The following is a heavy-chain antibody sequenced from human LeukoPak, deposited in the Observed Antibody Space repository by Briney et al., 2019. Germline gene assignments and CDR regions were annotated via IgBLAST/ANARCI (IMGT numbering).Heavy chain of an antibody. V-gene: IGHV3-30*18. CDR1: GFTFSNYG. CDR3: AKEPAPYSSGWYFPDDH. CDR2: IAHDGSVA. J-gene: IGHJ5*02. D-gene: IGHD6-19*01. Sequence: GGSLRLSCAASGFTFSNYGVHWVRQAPGKGREWVAVIAHDGSVAYYADWVKGRFTIPRDNSKNTLYLQMNSLRAEDTAVYYCAKEPAPYSSGWYFPDDHWGQGALVTVPS.